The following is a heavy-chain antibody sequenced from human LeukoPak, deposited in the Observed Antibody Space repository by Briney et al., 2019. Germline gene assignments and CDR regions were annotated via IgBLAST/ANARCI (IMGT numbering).Heavy chain of an antibody. CDR2: INPNSGGT. CDR3: ARAGMYYYDSSGYYYPNY. V-gene: IGHV1-2*02. CDR1: GYTFTGYY. Sequence: RASVKVSCKASGYTFTGYYMHWVRQAPGQGLEWMGWINPNSGGTNYAQKFQGRVTMTRDTSISTAYMELSRLRSDDTAVYYCARAGMYYYDSSGYYYPNYWGQGTLVTVSS. D-gene: IGHD3-22*01. J-gene: IGHJ4*02.